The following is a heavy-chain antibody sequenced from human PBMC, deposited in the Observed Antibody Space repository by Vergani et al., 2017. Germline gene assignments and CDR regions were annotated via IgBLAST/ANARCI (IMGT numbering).Heavy chain of an antibody. D-gene: IGHD3-3*01. Sequence: VQLVESGGGAVQPGGSLRLSCAASGFAFTNYGMHWVRQGPGKGLEWISYISNSGNTINYADSVKGRFIVSRDNAKKSLYLQMNSLRVEDTAVYYCASGSSGFFTLTSPNWFDPWGQGTLVTVS. V-gene: IGHV3-48*03. CDR2: ISNSGNTI. J-gene: IGHJ5*02. CDR1: GFAFTNYG. CDR3: ASGSSGFFTLTSPNWFDP.